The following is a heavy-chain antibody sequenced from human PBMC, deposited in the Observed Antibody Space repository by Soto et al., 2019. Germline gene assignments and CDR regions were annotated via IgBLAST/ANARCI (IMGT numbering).Heavy chain of an antibody. Sequence: GASVKVSCKASGYTFTGYYMHWVRQAPGQGLEWMGWINPNSGGTNYAQKFQGWVTMTRDTSISTAYMELSRLRSDDTAVYYCARVREGYSYGSTEHYYYMDVWGKGTTVTVSS. J-gene: IGHJ6*03. D-gene: IGHD5-18*01. CDR3: ARVREGYSYGSTEHYYYMDV. V-gene: IGHV1-2*04. CDR1: GYTFTGYY. CDR2: INPNSGGT.